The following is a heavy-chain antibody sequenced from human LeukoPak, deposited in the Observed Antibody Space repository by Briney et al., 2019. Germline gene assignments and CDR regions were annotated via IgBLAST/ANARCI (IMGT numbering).Heavy chain of an antibody. V-gene: IGHV3-30*19. CDR2: ISYAGSNN. D-gene: IGHD3-10*01. CDR1: GFTFSVYW. J-gene: IGHJ6*02. CDR3: ARAAHTTYVLGRYYYYAMDV. Sequence: GGSLRLSCAASGFTFSVYWMTWVRQAPGKGLEWVARISYAGSNNYYADSVKGRFTISSDNPKNTLYLQMDSLRAEDTAVYYCARAAHTTYVLGRYYYYAMDVWGQGTTVTVSS.